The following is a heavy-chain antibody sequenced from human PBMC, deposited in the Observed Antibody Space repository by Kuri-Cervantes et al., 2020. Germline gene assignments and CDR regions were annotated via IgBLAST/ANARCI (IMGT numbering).Heavy chain of an antibody. D-gene: IGHD3-10*01. CDR2: IWSSDNTI. J-gene: IGHJ4*02. Sequence: GGSLRLSCAASGFTFSDYYISWIRQAPGKGLEWVSYIWSSDNTIYYADSVKGRFTISRDNAKNSLYLQMDSLRAEDTAVYYCTRSTGLGNYARADYWGQGTLVTVSS. CDR3: TRSTGLGNYARADY. V-gene: IGHV3-11*01. CDR1: GFTFSDYY.